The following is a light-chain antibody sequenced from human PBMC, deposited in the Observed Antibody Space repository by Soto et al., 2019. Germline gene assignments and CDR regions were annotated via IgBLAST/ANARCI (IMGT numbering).Light chain of an antibody. CDR2: SAS. CDR3: QKYDSAPRT. J-gene: IGKJ1*01. CDR1: QGINNY. V-gene: IGKV1-27*01. Sequence: DMRLNQSPFSLSASVGDSVTITFRASQGINNYLAWYQQKPGKVPVLLIYSASTLKPGIPSRFSGSGTGTDFTLTISSLQPEDFATYYCQKYDSAPRTFGQGTKVDIK.